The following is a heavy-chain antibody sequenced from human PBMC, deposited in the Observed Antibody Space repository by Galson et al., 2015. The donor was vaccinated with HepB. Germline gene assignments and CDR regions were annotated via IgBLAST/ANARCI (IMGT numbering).Heavy chain of an antibody. V-gene: IGHV4-59*10. CDR3: ARCYSSGWFDY. Sequence: TPSPPRPVSWGSLSGYYLGLIPPPAREGMEWGGRVYNSENNHYKPPLQRRVTISVDTSTNQFSLKLSSVTAADTAVYYCARCYSSGWFDYWGHGTLITVSS. J-gene: IGHJ4*01. CDR2: VYNSENN. D-gene: IGHD6-19*01. CDR1: WGSLSGYY.